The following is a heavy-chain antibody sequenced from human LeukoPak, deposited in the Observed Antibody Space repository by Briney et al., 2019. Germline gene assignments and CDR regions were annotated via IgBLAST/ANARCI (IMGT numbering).Heavy chain of an antibody. CDR1: GGSISTNSYY. J-gene: IGHJ3*02. D-gene: IGHD1-14*01. Sequence: PSETLSLTCTVSGGSISTNSYYWGWIRQPPGKGLEWIGSIFYGGTTYYNPSLKSRVTISVDTSKNQFSLKPSSVTAADTTVYYCAGRDPRNRDAFDIWGQGTMVTVSS. CDR2: IFYGGTT. V-gene: IGHV4-39*01. CDR3: AGRDPRNRDAFDI.